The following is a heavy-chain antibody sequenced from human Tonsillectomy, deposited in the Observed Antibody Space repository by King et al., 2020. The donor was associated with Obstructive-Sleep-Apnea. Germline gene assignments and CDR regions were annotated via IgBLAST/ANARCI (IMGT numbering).Heavy chain of an antibody. D-gene: IGHD3/OR15-3a*01. J-gene: IGHJ5*02. V-gene: IGHV3-11*06. CDR2: ISSSSSYT. Sequence: VQLVESGGGLVKPGGSLRLSCAASGFTFSDYYMSWIRQAPGKGLEWVSYISSSSSYTNYADSVKGRFTISRDNAKNSLYLQMNSLRAEDTAVYYCASLGWASGDNWFDPWGQGTLVTVSS. CDR3: ASLGWASGDNWFDP. CDR1: GFTFSDYY.